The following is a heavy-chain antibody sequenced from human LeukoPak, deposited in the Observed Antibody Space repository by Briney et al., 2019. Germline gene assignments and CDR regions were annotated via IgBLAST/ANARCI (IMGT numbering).Heavy chain of an antibody. CDR1: GFPFSDFS. CDR3: VKGSIYYYYMDV. CDR2: TNSGGTST. Sequence: AGRFLRLSCATSGFPFSDFSMSWVRQAPGKGLEWISTTNSGGTSTYYAESVKGRFTISRDNSKNTLYLQMNSLRAEDTAVYYCVKGSIYYYYMDVWGKGTTVTVSS. J-gene: IGHJ6*03. D-gene: IGHD4-11*01. V-gene: IGHV3-23*01.